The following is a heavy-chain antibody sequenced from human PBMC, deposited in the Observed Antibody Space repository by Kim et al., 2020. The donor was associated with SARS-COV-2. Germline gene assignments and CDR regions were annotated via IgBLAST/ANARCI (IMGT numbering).Heavy chain of an antibody. J-gene: IGHJ5*02. CDR3: ARSFRDSLHGGLDP. Sequence: SETLSLTCTVSGASINSGRYYWAWMRQPPGRGLEWIGSIYYNGITYYNPSLKSRVSVSADTSRNQFSLRLSSVTAADTSLYFFARSFRDSLHGGLDPWG. D-gene: IGHD4-17*01. CDR2: IYYNGIT. CDR1: GASINSGRYY. V-gene: IGHV4-39*07.